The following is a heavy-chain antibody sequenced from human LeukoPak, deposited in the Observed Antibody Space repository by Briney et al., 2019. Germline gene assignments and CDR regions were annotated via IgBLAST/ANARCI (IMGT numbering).Heavy chain of an antibody. D-gene: IGHD3-22*01. CDR1: GYSFTNYG. CDR3: ARDGHRRFHYDNGAYRFDN. CDR2: ISAYNGNP. J-gene: IGHJ4*02. V-gene: IGHV1-18*01. Sequence: ASVKVSCKTSGYSFTNYGISWVRQAPGQGLERMGWISAYNGNPIYAQKLQGRVTMSTDTSTSTVYMELRSLRSDDTAVYYCARDGHRRFHYDNGAYRFDNWGQGTLVTVSS.